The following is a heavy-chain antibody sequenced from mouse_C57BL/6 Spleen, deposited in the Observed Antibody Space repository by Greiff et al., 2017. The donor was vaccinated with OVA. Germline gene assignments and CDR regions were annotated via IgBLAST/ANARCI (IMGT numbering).Heavy chain of an antibody. V-gene: IGHV1-50*01. CDR2: IDPSDSYT. CDR1: GYTFTSYW. Sequence: QVQLQQSGAELVKPGASVKLSCKASGYTFTSYWMQWVKQRPGQGLEWIGEIDPSDSYTNYNQKFKGKATLTVDTSSSTAYMQLSSLTSEDSAVYYCARGDSSGPAWFAYWGQGTLVTVSA. D-gene: IGHD3-2*02. J-gene: IGHJ3*01. CDR3: ARGDSSGPAWFAY.